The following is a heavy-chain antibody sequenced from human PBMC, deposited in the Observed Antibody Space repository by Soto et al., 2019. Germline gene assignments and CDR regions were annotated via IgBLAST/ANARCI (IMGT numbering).Heavy chain of an antibody. CDR2: IYYSGST. CDR1: GGSISSGDYY. Sequence: SETLSLTCTVSGGSISSGDYYCICIRQPPWSGLEWIGYIYYSGSTYYNPSLKSRVTISVDTSKNQFSLKLSSVTAADTAVYYCASWQEYCTNGVCYNWFDPWGQGTLVTVSS. J-gene: IGHJ5*02. V-gene: IGHV4-30-4*01. CDR3: ASWQEYCTNGVCYNWFDP. D-gene: IGHD2-8*01.